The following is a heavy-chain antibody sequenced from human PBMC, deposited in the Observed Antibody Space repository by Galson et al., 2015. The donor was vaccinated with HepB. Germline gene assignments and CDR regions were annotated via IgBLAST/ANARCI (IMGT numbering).Heavy chain of an antibody. Sequence: SVKVSCKASGYTFTSYYMHWVRQAPGQGLEWMGITNPSGGSTSYAQKFQGRVTMTRDTSTSTVYMELSSLRSEDTAVYYCARDFLPPMMTPPRLAGDYYYGMDVWGQGTTVTVSS. D-gene: IGHD6-19*01. CDR3: ARDFLPPMMTPPRLAGDYYYGMDV. J-gene: IGHJ6*02. CDR1: GYTFTSYY. CDR2: TNPSGGST. V-gene: IGHV1-46*01.